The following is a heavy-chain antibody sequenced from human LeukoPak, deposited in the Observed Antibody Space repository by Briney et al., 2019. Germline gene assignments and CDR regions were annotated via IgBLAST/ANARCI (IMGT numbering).Heavy chain of an antibody. V-gene: IGHV3-23*01. CDR1: GFTFSSYA. CDR2: ISGSSGRT. D-gene: IGHD5-18*01. CDR3: ARVVWGWDTAMPTPFDY. Sequence: PGGSLRLSCVASGFTFSSYAMTWVRQAPGKGLEWVSGISGSSGRTYYADSVKGRFTISRDNSKNTLYLQMNSLRAEDTAVYYCARVVWGWDTAMPTPFDYWGQGTLVTVSS. J-gene: IGHJ4*02.